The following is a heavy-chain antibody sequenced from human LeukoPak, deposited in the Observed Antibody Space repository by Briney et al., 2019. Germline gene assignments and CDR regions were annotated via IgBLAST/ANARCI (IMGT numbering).Heavy chain of an antibody. D-gene: IGHD6-19*01. CDR2: IKSKTDGGTT. Sequence: PGGSLRLSCAASGFTFSNAWMSWVRQAPGKGLEWVGRIKSKTDGGTTDYAAPVKGRFTISRDDSKNTLYLQMNSLKTEDTAVYYCTTTGIAVAGDWFDPWGQGTLVTVSS. J-gene: IGHJ5*02. CDR3: TTTGIAVAGDWFDP. CDR1: GFTFSNAW. V-gene: IGHV3-15*01.